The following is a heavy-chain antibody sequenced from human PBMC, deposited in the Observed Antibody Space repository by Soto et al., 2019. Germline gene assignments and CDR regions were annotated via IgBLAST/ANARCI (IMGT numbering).Heavy chain of an antibody. V-gene: IGHV1-18*01. Sequence: QVHLVQSGAEVKKPGASVKVSCKASGYTFTSYGITWVRQAPGQGLEWMGWISAHNGNTDYAQKLQGRAIVTRDTSTSTAYMELRSLISDDTAGYYCARGRSGDYWGQGALVTVSS. CDR3: ARGRSGDY. J-gene: IGHJ4*02. CDR1: GYTFTSYG. CDR2: ISAHNGNT.